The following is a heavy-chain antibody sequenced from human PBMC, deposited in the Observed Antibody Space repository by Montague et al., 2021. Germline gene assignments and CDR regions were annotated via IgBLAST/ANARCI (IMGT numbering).Heavy chain of an antibody. CDR1: GDSISSKYF. V-gene: IGHV4-4*02. J-gene: IGHJ5*02. CDR3: AVGSESAWELLHH. CDR2: IYHGTT. Sequence: SETLSLTCTVSGDSISSKYFWSWVRQPLGKGLEWIGEIYHGTTSYSPSLKGRLTVSMDTSKNQFSLELSSVTAVDTAIYYCAVGSESAWELLHHWGQGILVTVSS. D-gene: IGHD1-26*01.